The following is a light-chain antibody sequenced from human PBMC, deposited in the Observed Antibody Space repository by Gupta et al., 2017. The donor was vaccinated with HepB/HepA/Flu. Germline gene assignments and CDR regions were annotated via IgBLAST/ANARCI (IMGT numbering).Light chain of an antibody. CDR3: HQRSNWPIT. CDR2: DVS. J-gene: IGKJ5*01. CDR1: QSVSSY. Sequence: EIVFTQSPATLSLSPGERATLSCRASQSVSSYLAWYQQKPGQAPRLLIYDVSKRATGIPARFSGSGSGTEFTLTISSLEPEDFAVYYCHQRSNWPITFGQGTQMEIK. V-gene: IGKV3-11*01.